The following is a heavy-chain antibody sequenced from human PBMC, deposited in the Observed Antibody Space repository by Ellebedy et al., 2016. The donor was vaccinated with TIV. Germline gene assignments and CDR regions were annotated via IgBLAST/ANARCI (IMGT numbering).Heavy chain of an antibody. CDR1: GFSFSGYW. D-gene: IGHD2-15*01. J-gene: IGHJ4*02. V-gene: IGHV3-7*01. CDR2: IKQDGSEK. Sequence: GESLKISXAVSGFSFSGYWMSWVRQAPGKGLEWVAHIKQDGSEKYYVDSVKGRFTISRDNAKNSLCLQMNSLRAEDTAVYYCARGDKGAYWGQGTLVTVSS. CDR3: ARGDKGAY.